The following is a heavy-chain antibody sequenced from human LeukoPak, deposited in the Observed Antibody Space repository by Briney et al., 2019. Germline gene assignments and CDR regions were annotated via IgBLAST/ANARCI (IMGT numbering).Heavy chain of an antibody. CDR1: GFIFSSYG. V-gene: IGHV3-48*03. Sequence: GGSLRLSCEASGFIFSSYGFNWVRQTPGKGLEWVSHISSTGENVDYADSVKGRFTISRDNAKNSLYLQMNSLRAEDTAVYYCARAGVPAAIFHWFDPWGQGTLVTVSS. CDR2: ISSTGENV. D-gene: IGHD2-2*01. CDR3: ARAGVPAAIFHWFDP. J-gene: IGHJ5*02.